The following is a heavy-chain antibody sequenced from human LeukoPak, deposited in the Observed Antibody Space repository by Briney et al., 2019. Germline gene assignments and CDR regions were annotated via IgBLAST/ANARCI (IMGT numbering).Heavy chain of an antibody. Sequence: PGGSLRLSCAASGFTVSSNYMSWVRQAPGKGLEWVSGINWNGGSTGYADSVKGRFTISRDNAKNSLYLQMNSLRAEDTALYCCARDRTIYGDYPPDYWGQGTLVTVSS. CDR2: INWNGGST. V-gene: IGHV3-20*04. CDR3: ARDRTIYGDYPPDY. J-gene: IGHJ4*02. CDR1: GFTVSSNY. D-gene: IGHD4-17*01.